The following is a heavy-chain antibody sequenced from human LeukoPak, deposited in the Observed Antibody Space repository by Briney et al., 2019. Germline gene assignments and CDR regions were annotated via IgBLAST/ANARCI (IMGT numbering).Heavy chain of an antibody. CDR2: VTFSGST. D-gene: IGHD1-26*01. Sequence: SETLSLTCMVSGDSIRSFYWGWIRQPPGKGLEWVGYVTFSGSTNYNPSLESRLTISIDKSKSQFSLKLTSVTAADTAVYYGARDYSGSYFYDNWSQGTLVTVSS. J-gene: IGHJ4*02. CDR3: ARDYSGSYFYDN. CDR1: GDSIRSFY. V-gene: IGHV4-59*01.